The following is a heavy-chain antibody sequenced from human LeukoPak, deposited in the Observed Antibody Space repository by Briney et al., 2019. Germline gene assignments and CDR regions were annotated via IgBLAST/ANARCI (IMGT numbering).Heavy chain of an antibody. CDR3: ARSSTTDANHYYYYYMDV. CDR1: GGSISSGSYY. CDR2: IYTSGST. Sequence: SETLSLTCTVSGGSISSGSYYWNWIGQPAGEGLEWIGRIYTSGSTNYNPSLKSRVTISVDTSKNQFSLKLSSVTAADTAVYYCARSSTTDANHYYYYYMDVWGRGTTVTVSS. V-gene: IGHV4-61*02. D-gene: IGHD2-2*01. J-gene: IGHJ6*03.